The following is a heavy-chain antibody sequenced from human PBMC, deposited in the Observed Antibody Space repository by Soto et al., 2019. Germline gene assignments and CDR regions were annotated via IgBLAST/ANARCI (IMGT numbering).Heavy chain of an antibody. D-gene: IGHD2-2*01. Sequence: PSETLSLTCTVSGGSINSGAYYWTWIRQPPGKGLEWIGYVYYSGSTFYNPSLKSRVTISLDTSKNQFSLELSSVTAADTAVYYCARDKGYCSSTNCYAGNWFDPWGQGTLVTVSS. CDR1: GGSINSGAYY. CDR2: VYYSGST. V-gene: IGHV4-31*03. J-gene: IGHJ5*02. CDR3: ARDKGYCSSTNCYAGNWFDP.